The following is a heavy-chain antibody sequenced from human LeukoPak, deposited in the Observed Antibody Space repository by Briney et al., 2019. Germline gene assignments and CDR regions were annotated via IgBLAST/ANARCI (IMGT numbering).Heavy chain of an antibody. Sequence: GGSLRLSCTASGFTLSRFGMHWVRQAPGKGLEWVAVISDDGSNTYYADSVKGRFTISRDNSKNTLYLQLNSLRTEDTAVYYCAKVADTATIIYWYFDLWGRGTLVTVSS. CDR2: ISDDGSNT. D-gene: IGHD5-18*01. CDR1: GFTLSRFG. J-gene: IGHJ2*01. V-gene: IGHV3-30*18. CDR3: AKVADTATIIYWYFDL.